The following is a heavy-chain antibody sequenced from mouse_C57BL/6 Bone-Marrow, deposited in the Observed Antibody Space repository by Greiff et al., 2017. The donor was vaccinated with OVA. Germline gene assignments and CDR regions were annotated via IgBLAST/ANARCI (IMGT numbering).Heavy chain of an antibody. Sequence: QVQLQQPGAELVMPGASVKLSCKASGYTFTSYWMHWVKQRPGQGLEWIGEIDPSDSYTNYNQKFKGKSTLTVDKSSSTAYMQLSSLTSEDSAVYYCASGRDDYEGNYYAMDYWGQGTSVTVSS. V-gene: IGHV1-69*01. CDR1: GYTFTSYW. CDR2: IDPSDSYT. D-gene: IGHD2-4*01. CDR3: ASGRDDYEGNYYAMDY. J-gene: IGHJ4*01.